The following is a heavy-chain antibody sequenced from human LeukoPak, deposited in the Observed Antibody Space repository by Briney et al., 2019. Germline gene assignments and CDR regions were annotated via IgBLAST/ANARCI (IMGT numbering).Heavy chain of an antibody. CDR1: GYSFTSYW. CDR3: ARHPEQSSGY. CDR2: IDPSDSYP. D-gene: IGHD6-19*01. Sequence: GSSMKTSSKGFGYSFTSYWNSWVRQLPGKGLERMGRIDPSDSYPNYSPSFQGHVTISVDKSITTAYLQWSSLKASDTAMYYGARHPEQSSGYWGQGTLVTVSS. J-gene: IGHJ4*02. V-gene: IGHV5-10-1*01.